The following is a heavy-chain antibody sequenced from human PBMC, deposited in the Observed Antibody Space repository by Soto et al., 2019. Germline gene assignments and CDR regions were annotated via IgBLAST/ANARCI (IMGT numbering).Heavy chain of an antibody. CDR3: ARPDTTMDAGHYYSNGMDV. CDR1: GYTFADYY. J-gene: IGHJ6*02. CDR2: INPHSGGT. Sequence: QVQLVQSGAEVKKPGASVKVSCKASGYTFADYYIHWVRQAPGQGLEWMGWINPHSGGTNYAQKFLGRVTMTRDTSSSTAYMELSRLRSDDTAVLYCARPDTTMDAGHYYSNGMDVWGQGTTVTVSS. V-gene: IGHV1-2*02. D-gene: IGHD5-18*01.